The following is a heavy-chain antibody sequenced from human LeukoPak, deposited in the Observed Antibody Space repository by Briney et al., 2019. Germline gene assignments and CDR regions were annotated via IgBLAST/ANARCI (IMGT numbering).Heavy chain of an antibody. J-gene: IGHJ3*01. CDR3: TRGYSGAYVYAFDV. V-gene: IGHV3-72*01. CDR2: ISNKANSYTT. D-gene: IGHD5-12*01. Sequence: PGGSLRLSCAASGFTFSDQYIDWVRQAPGKGLEWVGRISNKANSYTTEYATSVKGRFTISRDDSRDSLYLQMNDLKTEDTAVYHCTRGYSGAYVYAFDVWGQGTMVTVSS. CDR1: GFTFSDQY.